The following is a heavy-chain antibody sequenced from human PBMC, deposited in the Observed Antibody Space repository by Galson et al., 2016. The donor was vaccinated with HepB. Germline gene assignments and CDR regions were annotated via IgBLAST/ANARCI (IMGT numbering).Heavy chain of an antibody. CDR1: AFTVSGTY. V-gene: IGHV3-66*01. J-gene: IGHJ5*02. CDR3: AIVTPPCWFDP. Sequence: SLRLSCAASAFTVSGTYMTWVRQSPGKGLEWVSLIYSGGITYYADSVKGRFSISRDISKNLLYLQMNSLRAEDTAVYYCAIVTPPCWFDPWGQGTLVTVSS. CDR2: IYSGGIT.